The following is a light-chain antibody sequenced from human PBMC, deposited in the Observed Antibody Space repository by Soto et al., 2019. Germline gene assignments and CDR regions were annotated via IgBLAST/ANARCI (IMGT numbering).Light chain of an antibody. CDR3: CSFALRSTLI. V-gene: IGLV2-23*01. Sequence: QSALTQPASVSGSPGQSTTISCTGTSSDVGNYNLVSWYQQYPGKAPKLMIYEGGKRPSGVSNRFSGSKSGNTASLTISGLQAEDEADYYCCSFALRSTLIFGGGTKVTVL. CDR2: EGG. J-gene: IGLJ2*01. CDR1: SSDVGNYNL.